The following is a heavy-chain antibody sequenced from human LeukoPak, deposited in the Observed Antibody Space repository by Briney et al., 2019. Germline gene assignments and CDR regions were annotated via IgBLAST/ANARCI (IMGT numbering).Heavy chain of an antibody. D-gene: IGHD2-2*01. Sequence: GASVKVSCKASGYTFTSYGISWVRQAPGQGLEWLGWISASNGNTNYAQKLQGRVTMTTDTSTSTAYMEMRSLRSDDTAVDYCARDCHFSTSCPYYYYYYMDVWAKGPRSPSP. CDR3: ARDCHFSTSCPYYYYYYMDV. CDR2: ISASNGNT. CDR1: GYTFTSYG. J-gene: IGHJ6*03. V-gene: IGHV1-18*01.